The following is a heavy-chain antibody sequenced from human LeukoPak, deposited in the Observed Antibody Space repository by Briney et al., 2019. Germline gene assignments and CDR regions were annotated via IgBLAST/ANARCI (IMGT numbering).Heavy chain of an antibody. CDR2: ISHSGST. V-gene: IGHV4-38-2*02. Sequence: SETLSLTCTVSGYSITSDFYWGWIRQPPGKGLEWIGTISHSGSTYYNPSLGSRVSISVDTSKNQFSLKLSSVTAADTAVYYCARCRGWTYDSWGRGTLVTVSS. CDR3: ARCRGWTYDS. J-gene: IGHJ4*02. D-gene: IGHD6-19*01. CDR1: GYSITSDFY.